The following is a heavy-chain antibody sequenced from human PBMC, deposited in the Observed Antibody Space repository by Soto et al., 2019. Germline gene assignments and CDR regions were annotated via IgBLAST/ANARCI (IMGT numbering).Heavy chain of an antibody. V-gene: IGHV5-51*07. J-gene: IGHJ4*02. Sequence: TXASLKISRNFSGNTCTIYWVASVHQMARKRLEWMWIIYPGESDTRYSPSFQGQVTISADKSVNTAYLQWSSLKASDTAMYYCERLYITEKRFFDYWGQGSLVTVSS. CDR1: GNTCTIYW. D-gene: IGHD1-20*01. CDR3: ERLYITEKRFFDY. CDR2: IYPGESDT.